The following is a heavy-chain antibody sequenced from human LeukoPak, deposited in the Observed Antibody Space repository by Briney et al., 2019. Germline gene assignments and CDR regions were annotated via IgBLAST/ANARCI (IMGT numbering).Heavy chain of an antibody. Sequence: GGSLRLSCSASGFTFSSYAMHCVRQAPGKGLEYVSAISSNGGSTYYADSVKGRFTISRDNSKNTLYLQMSSLRAEDTAVYYCVKSVTTGRGGAFDIWGQGTMVTVSS. CDR2: ISSNGGST. CDR3: VKSVTTGRGGAFDI. D-gene: IGHD1-1*01. J-gene: IGHJ3*02. V-gene: IGHV3-64D*06. CDR1: GFTFSSYA.